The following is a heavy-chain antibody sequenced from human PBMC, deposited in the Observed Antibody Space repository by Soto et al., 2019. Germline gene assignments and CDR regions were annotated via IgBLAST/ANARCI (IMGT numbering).Heavy chain of an antibody. D-gene: IGHD6-13*01. Sequence: QVQLQESGPGLVKPSETLSLTCTVSGGSISSYYWSWIRQPPGKGLEWIGYIYYSGSTNYNPSLKSRVTISVDTSKNQFSLKLSSVTAADTAVYYCARVESSWILSIDYWGQGTLVTVSS. CDR2: IYYSGST. CDR3: ARVESSWILSIDY. V-gene: IGHV4-59*01. J-gene: IGHJ4*02. CDR1: GGSISSYY.